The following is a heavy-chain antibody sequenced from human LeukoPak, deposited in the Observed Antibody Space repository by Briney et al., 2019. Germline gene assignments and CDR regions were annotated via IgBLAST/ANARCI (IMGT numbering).Heavy chain of an antibody. V-gene: IGHV3-23*01. CDR3: AKVGVAGATTGYFDY. CDR2: FSGSGDGT. D-gene: IGHD1-26*01. J-gene: IGHJ4*02. Sequence: GGSLRLSCAASGFTFSSYAMSWVRQAPGKGLEWVSAFSGSGDGTYYADSVKGRFTISRDNSKNTLYLQMNSLRAEDTAVYYCAKVGVAGATTGYFDYWGQGTLDTVSS. CDR1: GFTFSSYA.